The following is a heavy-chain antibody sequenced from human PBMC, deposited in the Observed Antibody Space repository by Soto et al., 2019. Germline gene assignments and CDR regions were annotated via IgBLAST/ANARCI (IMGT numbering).Heavy chain of an antibody. D-gene: IGHD5-18*01. CDR2: INAYNGDT. CDR1: GYTFNNYA. CDR3: ARGCFGGHSYGYGGDY. J-gene: IGHJ4*02. V-gene: IGHV1-18*01. Sequence: QVQLVQSGAEVKKPGASVKVSCKTSGYTFNNYAISWVRQAPGQGLEWMGWINAYNGDTNYAQRLQGRVTVTTDTSTNTVYMELRSLISDDTAVYYCARGCFGGHSYGYGGDYWGQGTLVTVSS.